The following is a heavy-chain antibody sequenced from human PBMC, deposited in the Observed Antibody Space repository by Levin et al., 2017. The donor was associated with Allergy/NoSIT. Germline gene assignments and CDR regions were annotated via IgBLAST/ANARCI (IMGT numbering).Heavy chain of an antibody. Sequence: SETLSLTCTVSGGSISSGGYYWSWIRQHPGKGLEWIGYIYYSGSTYYNPSLKSRVTISVDTSKNQFSLKLSSVTAADTAVYYCARGACSGGSCYDYWGQGTLVTVSS. CDR3: ARGACSGGSCYDY. CDR2: IYYSGST. CDR1: GGSISSGGYY. V-gene: IGHV4-31*03. J-gene: IGHJ4*02. D-gene: IGHD2-15*01.